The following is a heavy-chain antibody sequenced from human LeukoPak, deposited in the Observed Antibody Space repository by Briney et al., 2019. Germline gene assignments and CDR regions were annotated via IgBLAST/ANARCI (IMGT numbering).Heavy chain of an antibody. CDR3: AREGYPGYYGSGYR. CDR1: GYTFTSYD. Sequence: ASVKVSCKASGYTFTSYDINWVRQATGQGLEWMGWMNPNSGNTGYAQKFQGRVTITRNTSISTAYMELSSLRSEDTAVYYCAREGYPGYYGSGYRWGQGTLVTVSS. D-gene: IGHD3-10*01. J-gene: IGHJ4*02. V-gene: IGHV1-8*01. CDR2: MNPNSGNT.